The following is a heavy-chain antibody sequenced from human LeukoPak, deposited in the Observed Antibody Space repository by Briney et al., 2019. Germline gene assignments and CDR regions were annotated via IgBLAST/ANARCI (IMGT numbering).Heavy chain of an antibody. CDR2: IYYSGST. CDR1: GGSISSSSYY. Sequence: SETLSLTCTVSGGSISSSSYYWGWIRQPPGKGLEWIGSIYYSGSTYYNPSLKSRVTISVDTSKNQFSLKLSSVTAADTAVYYCARGKPTKILDYWGQGTLVTVSS. J-gene: IGHJ4*02. CDR3: ARGKPTKILDY. D-gene: IGHD5-18*01. V-gene: IGHV4-39*01.